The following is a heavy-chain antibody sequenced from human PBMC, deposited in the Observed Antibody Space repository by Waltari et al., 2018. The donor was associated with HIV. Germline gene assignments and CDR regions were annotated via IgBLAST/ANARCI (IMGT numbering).Heavy chain of an antibody. J-gene: IGHJ2*01. CDR1: GFTFRSYS. CDR2: ISSSSSYI. V-gene: IGHV3-21*01. D-gene: IGHD2-15*01. CDR3: ARASKDIVVVVAATYWYFDL. Sequence: EVQLVESGGGLVKPGGSLRLSCAASGFTFRSYSMNWVRQAPGKGLEWVSSISSSSSYIYYADSVKGRFTISRDNAKNSLYLQMNSLRAEDTAVYYCARASKDIVVVVAATYWYFDLWGRGTLVTVSS.